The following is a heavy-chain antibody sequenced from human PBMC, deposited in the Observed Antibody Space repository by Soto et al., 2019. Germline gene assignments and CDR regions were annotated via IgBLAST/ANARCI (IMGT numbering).Heavy chain of an antibody. CDR1: GYTFTSYG. J-gene: IGHJ4*02. Sequence: ASVKVSCKASGYTFTSYGISWVRQAPGQGLEWMGWISAYNGNTNYAQKLQGRVTMTTDTSTSTAYMELRSLRSDDTAVYYCARDDIVVVVAAYGFDYWGQGTLVTVSS. CDR3: ARDDIVVVVAAYGFDY. D-gene: IGHD2-15*01. V-gene: IGHV1-18*01. CDR2: ISAYNGNT.